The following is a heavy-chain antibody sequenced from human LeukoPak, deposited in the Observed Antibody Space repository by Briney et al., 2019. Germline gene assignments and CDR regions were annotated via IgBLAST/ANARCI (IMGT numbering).Heavy chain of an antibody. CDR3: ARVSKHSGYDYTYYYYYGMDV. D-gene: IGHD5-12*01. Sequence: ASVKVSCKASGYTFTSYGISWVRQAPGQGLEWMGWISAYNGNTNYAQKLQGRVTMTTDTSTSTAFMELRSLRSDDTAVYYCARVSKHSGYDYTYYYYYGMDVWGQGTTVTVSS. J-gene: IGHJ6*02. CDR1: GYTFTSYG. CDR2: ISAYNGNT. V-gene: IGHV1-18*01.